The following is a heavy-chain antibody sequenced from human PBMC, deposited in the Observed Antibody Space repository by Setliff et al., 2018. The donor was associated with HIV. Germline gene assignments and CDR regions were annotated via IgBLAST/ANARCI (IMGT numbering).Heavy chain of an antibody. CDR2: IKQDGSDK. V-gene: IGHV3-7*01. Sequence: GGSLRLSCAASALTLSGYWMNWVRQAPGKGLEWVASIKQDGSDKYYVASVRGRFTISRDNAESSLYLQMNSLRAEDTAVYYCARGHSSGWGAFDYWGQGTLVTVSS. CDR3: ARGHSSGWGAFDY. J-gene: IGHJ4*02. D-gene: IGHD6-19*01. CDR1: ALTLSGYW.